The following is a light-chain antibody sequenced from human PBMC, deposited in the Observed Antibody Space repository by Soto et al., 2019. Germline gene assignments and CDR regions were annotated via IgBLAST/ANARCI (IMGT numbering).Light chain of an antibody. V-gene: IGKV3-20*01. CDR3: QQYDSSPWT. CDR2: GAS. CDR1: QDISSNY. Sequence: ETVLTQSPGTLSLSPGERATLSCRASQDISSNYLAWYRQTPGQAPRLLIYGASKRASGIADRFSGSGSGTDFTLIISRLEPEDFALYYCQQYDSSPWTFGQGTKVEIK. J-gene: IGKJ1*01.